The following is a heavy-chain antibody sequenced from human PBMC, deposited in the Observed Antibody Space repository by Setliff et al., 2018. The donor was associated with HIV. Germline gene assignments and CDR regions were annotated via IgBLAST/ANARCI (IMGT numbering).Heavy chain of an antibody. CDR3: AREKFGSGSSIPEVRLFDP. V-gene: IGHV4-39*07. CDR2: ISYSGNT. CDR1: GGSIRSNRDH. Sequence: SETLSLTCTVSGGSIRSNRDHWGWIRQTPGKGLEWIGSISYSGNTYYHPSLQSRVTISLDMSKDQFSLKVKSVTAADTAIYYCAREKFGSGSSIPEVRLFDPWGQGTLVTVSS. D-gene: IGHD6-13*01. J-gene: IGHJ5*02.